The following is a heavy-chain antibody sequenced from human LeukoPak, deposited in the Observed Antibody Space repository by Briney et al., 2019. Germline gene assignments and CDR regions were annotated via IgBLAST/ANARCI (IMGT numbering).Heavy chain of an antibody. J-gene: IGHJ6*02. D-gene: IGHD1-14*01. CDR2: ISYDGSNK. V-gene: IGHV3-30*04. CDR1: GFTFSSYA. Sequence: GGSLRLSCAASGFTFSSYAMHWVRQAPGKGLEWVAVISYDGSNKYYADSVKGRFTISRDNSKNTLYLQMNSLRAEDTAVYYCAKETTTYYGMDVWGQGTTVTVSS. CDR3: AKETTTYYGMDV.